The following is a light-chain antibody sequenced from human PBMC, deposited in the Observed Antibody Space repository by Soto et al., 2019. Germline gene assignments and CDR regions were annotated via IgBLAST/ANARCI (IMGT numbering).Light chain of an antibody. Sequence: DIPMTQSPSSLSASVGDRVTITCRASQSISSYLNWYQQIPGKAPNLLIYAASTLQSGVPSTFSGSGSGTDFTLTIRSLQPEDFATYYCQQSYTTPLTFGGGTKVEIK. J-gene: IGKJ4*01. CDR3: QQSYTTPLT. CDR2: AAS. CDR1: QSISSY. V-gene: IGKV1-39*01.